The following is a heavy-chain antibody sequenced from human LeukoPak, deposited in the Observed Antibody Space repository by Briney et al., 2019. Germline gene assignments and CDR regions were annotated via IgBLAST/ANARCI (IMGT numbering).Heavy chain of an antibody. Sequence: GGSLRLSCAASGFTFDDYTMHWVRHAPGKGLEWVSLISWDGGSTYYADSVKGRFTISRDNSKNSLYLQMNSLSTEDTALYYCAKDKGELRWVTSYYFDYWGQGTLVTVSS. CDR3: AKDKGELRWVTSYYFDY. J-gene: IGHJ4*02. D-gene: IGHD1-26*01. CDR1: GFTFDDYT. CDR2: ISWDGGST. V-gene: IGHV3-43*01.